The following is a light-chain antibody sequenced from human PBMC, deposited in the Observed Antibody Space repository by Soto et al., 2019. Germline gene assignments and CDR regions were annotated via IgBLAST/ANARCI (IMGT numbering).Light chain of an antibody. CDR2: WAS. Sequence: DIVMTQSPDSLAVSLGERATINCKSSQSVLYSSNNRNYLAWYQQKPGQPPKLLIYWASARESGVPDRFSGNGSETDFPLTISSLQAEDVEVYYCQQYYSTPPTFGQGTKVEIK. CDR1: QSVLYSSNNRNY. J-gene: IGKJ1*01. V-gene: IGKV4-1*01. CDR3: QQYYSTPPT.